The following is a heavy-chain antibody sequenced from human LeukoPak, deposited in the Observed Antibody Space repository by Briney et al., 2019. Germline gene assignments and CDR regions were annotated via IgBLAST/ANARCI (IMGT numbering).Heavy chain of an antibody. D-gene: IGHD6-19*01. CDR1: GFTFSSHW. V-gene: IGHV3-74*01. Sequence: GGSLRLSCAASGFTFSSHWVHWVRQAPGKGLVWVSHINNDGRSTRYADSVKGRFTISRDNAKNTVYLQMNSLRVEDTAFYYCAKDNRRHYTSGPNPDSLHWGQGALVTVSS. CDR3: AKDNRRHYTSGPNPDSLH. J-gene: IGHJ4*02. CDR2: INNDGRST.